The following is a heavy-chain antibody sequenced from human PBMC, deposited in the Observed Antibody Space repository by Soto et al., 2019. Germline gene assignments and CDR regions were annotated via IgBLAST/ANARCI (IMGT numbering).Heavy chain of an antibody. Sequence: PGGFLRLSCAASGFIFSNYAMSWVRQAPGKGLEWVSFISGSGSSTYYADSVKGRFTISRGNSKNTLYLQMNSLRAEDAAVYYCVREASSSGLHLDHWGRGTLVTVSS. CDR1: GFIFSNYA. CDR2: ISGSGSST. D-gene: IGHD6-6*01. V-gene: IGHV3-23*01. CDR3: VREASSSGLHLDH. J-gene: IGHJ4*02.